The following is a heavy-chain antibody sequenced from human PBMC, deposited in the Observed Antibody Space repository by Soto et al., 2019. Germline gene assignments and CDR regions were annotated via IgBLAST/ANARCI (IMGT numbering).Heavy chain of an antibody. J-gene: IGHJ4*02. Sequence: EVQLVESGGGLIQPGGSLRLSCAASGFTVSSKYMIWVRQAPGMGLEWVSFIYSGGTTYYADSVKGRFTVSRDNSTNTLYLQMSSLRADDTAVYYCATTTEFFYYFDSWGQGTLVTVSS. CDR2: IYSGGTT. V-gene: IGHV3-53*01. CDR3: ATTTEFFYYFDS. D-gene: IGHD3-10*01. CDR1: GFTVSSKY.